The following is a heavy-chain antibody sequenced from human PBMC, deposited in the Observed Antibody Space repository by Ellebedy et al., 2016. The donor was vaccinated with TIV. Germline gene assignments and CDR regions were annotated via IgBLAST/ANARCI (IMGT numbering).Heavy chain of an antibody. CDR3: ARTPESLYGSGKLWVPNWFDP. Sequence: MPSETLSLTCTVSGGSITSYYWNWIRQPPGQGLEWIGYISHTGNTNYNPSLKGRVSISVDTTTNQFSLRLSSVTAADTAVYYCARTPESLYGSGKLWVPNWFDPWGQGTLVTVSS. CDR1: GGSITSYY. J-gene: IGHJ5*02. D-gene: IGHD3-10*01. CDR2: ISHTGNT. V-gene: IGHV4-59*01.